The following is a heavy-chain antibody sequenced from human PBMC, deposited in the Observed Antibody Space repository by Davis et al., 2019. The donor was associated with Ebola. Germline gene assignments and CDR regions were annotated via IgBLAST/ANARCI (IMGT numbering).Heavy chain of an antibody. CDR3: ARGYSYGDY. Sequence: GESLKISCAASGFTFSSYGMHWVRQAPGKGLEWVAVIWYDGSNKYYADSVKGRFTISRDNAKNSLYLQMNSLRAEDTAVYYCARGYSYGDYWGQGTLVTVSS. CDR2: IWYDGSNK. V-gene: IGHV3-33*01. J-gene: IGHJ4*02. D-gene: IGHD5-18*01. CDR1: GFTFSSYG.